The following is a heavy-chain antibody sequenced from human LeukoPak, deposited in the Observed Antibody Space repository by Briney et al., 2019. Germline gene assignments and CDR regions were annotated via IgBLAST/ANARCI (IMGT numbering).Heavy chain of an antibody. V-gene: IGHV3-53*01. Sequence: RGSLRLSCAASGFTVSSDFMSWVRQAPGKGLEWVSVIYTGGSTYYADSVKGRFTLSRDNSKNTLYLQMNSLRAEDTAVYYCARDLGAGHNYWGQGTLVTVSS. J-gene: IGHJ4*02. CDR2: IYTGGST. CDR1: GFTVSSDF. CDR3: ARDLGAGHNY. D-gene: IGHD1-26*01.